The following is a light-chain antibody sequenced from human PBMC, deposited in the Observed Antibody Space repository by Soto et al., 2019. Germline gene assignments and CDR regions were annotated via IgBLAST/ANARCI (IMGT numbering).Light chain of an antibody. J-gene: IGLJ1*01. CDR3: SSYTSSSTYV. CDR1: SSDVGGYNY. CDR2: DVS. V-gene: IGLV2-14*01. Sequence: QSVLTQPASVSGSPGQSITISCTGTSSDVGGYNYVSWYQQHPGKAPKLMIYDVSNRPSGVSNRFFGSKSGNTASLTISGLQAEDEADYYCSSYTSSSTYVFGTRTKVTVL.